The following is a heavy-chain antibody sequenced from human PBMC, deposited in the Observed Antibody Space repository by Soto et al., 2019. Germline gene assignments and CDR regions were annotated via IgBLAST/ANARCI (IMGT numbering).Heavy chain of an antibody. J-gene: IGHJ5*02. CDR2: ISSSSSYI. V-gene: IGHV3-21*01. Sequence: GGSLRLSCAASGFTFSSYSMNWVRQAPGKGLEWVSSISSSSSYIYYADSVKGRFTISRDNAKNSLYLQMNSLRAEDTAVYYCARDFWSSKNWFDPWGQGTLVTVSS. CDR1: GFTFSSYS. CDR3: ARDFWSSKNWFDP. D-gene: IGHD3-3*01.